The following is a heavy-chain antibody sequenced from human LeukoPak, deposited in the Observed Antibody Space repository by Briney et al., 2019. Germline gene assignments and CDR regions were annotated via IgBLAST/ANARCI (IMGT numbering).Heavy chain of an antibody. CDR2: ISGSGGST. CDR3: AKYYDFWSGYSSDAFDI. V-gene: IGHV3-23*01. Sequence: PGGSLRLSCAASGFTFSSYAMSWVRQAPGKGLEWVSVISGSGGSTYYADSVKGRFTISRDNSKNTLYLQMNSLRAEDTAVYYCAKYYDFWSGYSSDAFDIWGQGTMVTVSS. CDR1: GFTFSSYA. D-gene: IGHD3-3*01. J-gene: IGHJ3*02.